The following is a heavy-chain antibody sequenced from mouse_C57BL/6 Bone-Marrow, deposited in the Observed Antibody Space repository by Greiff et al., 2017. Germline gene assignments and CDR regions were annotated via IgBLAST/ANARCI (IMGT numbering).Heavy chain of an antibody. CDR3: ARDGRITTVVAGDY. Sequence: QVQLQQPGTELVKPGASVKLSCKASGYTFTSYWMHWVKQRPGQGLEWIGNINPSNGGTNYNEKFKSKATLTVDKSTSTAYMQLSSLTSEDSAVYYCARDGRITTVVAGDYWGQGTTLTVSS. CDR2: INPSNGGT. V-gene: IGHV1-53*01. J-gene: IGHJ2*01. CDR1: GYTFTSYW. D-gene: IGHD1-1*01.